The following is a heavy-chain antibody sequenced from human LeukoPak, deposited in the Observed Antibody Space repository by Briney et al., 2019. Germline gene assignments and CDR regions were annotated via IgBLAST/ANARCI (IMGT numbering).Heavy chain of an antibody. J-gene: IGHJ4*02. Sequence: PGGSLRLSCAASGFTFSSYWMHWVRQAPGKGLVWVSRINSDGSSTSYADSVKGRFTISRDNAKNTLYLQMNSLRAEDTAVYYCAKDSSGWSGGGPFDYWGQGTLVTVSS. D-gene: IGHD6-19*01. V-gene: IGHV3-74*01. CDR2: INSDGSST. CDR3: AKDSSGWSGGGPFDY. CDR1: GFTFSSYW.